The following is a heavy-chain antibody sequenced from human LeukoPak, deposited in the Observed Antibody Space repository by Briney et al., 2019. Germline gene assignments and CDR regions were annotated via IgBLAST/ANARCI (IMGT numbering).Heavy chain of an antibody. CDR3: ARGPYAFDI. CDR1: GFTFSSHC. CDR2: IKQDGSEK. Sequence: GGSLRLSCAASGFTFSSHCMSLGRQAPGKRLEWVANIKQDGSEKYYVDSVKGRFTISRDNAKNSLYLQMNSLRAEDTAVYYCARGPYAFDIWGQGTMVTVSS. J-gene: IGHJ3*02. V-gene: IGHV3-7*01.